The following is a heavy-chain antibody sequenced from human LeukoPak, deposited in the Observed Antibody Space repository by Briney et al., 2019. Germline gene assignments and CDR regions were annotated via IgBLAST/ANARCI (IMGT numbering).Heavy chain of an antibody. J-gene: IGHJ4*02. CDR2: IWYDGSNK. CDR1: GFTFSSYG. V-gene: IGHV3-33*01. Sequence: GGSLRLSCAASGFTFSSYGMHWVRQAPGKGLEWVAVIWYDGSNKYCADSVKGRFTISRDNSKNTLYLQMSSLRAEDTAVYYCPRDRGLGGSVGYGGQGTLVTVSS. D-gene: IGHD2-15*01. CDR3: PRDRGLGGSVGY.